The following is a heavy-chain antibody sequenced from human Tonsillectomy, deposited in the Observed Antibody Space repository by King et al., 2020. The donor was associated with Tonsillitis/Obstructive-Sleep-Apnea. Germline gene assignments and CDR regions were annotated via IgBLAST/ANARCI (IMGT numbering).Heavy chain of an antibody. Sequence: QLVQSGAEVKKPGSSVKVSCKASGGTFSSYAISWVRQAPGQGLEWSGGIIPIFGTANYAQKFKGRVTSPAYKSTSTAYMVLSRLRSADTAVYYCARGITIFGVVTLLDYWGQGTLVTVSS. D-gene: IGHD3-3*01. CDR1: GGTFSSYA. CDR3: ARGITIFGVVTLLDY. CDR2: IIPIFGTA. J-gene: IGHJ4*02. V-gene: IGHV1-69*14.